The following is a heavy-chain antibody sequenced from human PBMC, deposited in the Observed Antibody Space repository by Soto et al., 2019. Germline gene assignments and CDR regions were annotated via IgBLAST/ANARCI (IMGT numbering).Heavy chain of an antibody. V-gene: IGHV3-7*01. CDR1: GFTFSSYW. J-gene: IGHJ4*02. CDR3: ARPQRGYSGYDLPDY. D-gene: IGHD5-12*01. Sequence: PGGSLRLSCAASGFTFSSYWMSWVRQAPGKGLEWVANIKQDGSGKYYVDSVKGRFTISRDNAKNSLYLQMNSLRAEDTAVYYCARPQRGYSGYDLPDYWGQGTLVTVSS. CDR2: IKQDGSGK.